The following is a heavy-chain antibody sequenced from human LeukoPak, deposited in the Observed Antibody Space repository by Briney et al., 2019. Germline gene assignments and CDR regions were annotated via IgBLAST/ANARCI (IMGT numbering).Heavy chain of an antibody. Sequence: GGSLRLSCAASGFTFSSYSMNWVRQAPGKGLEWVSSISSSSSYIYYADSVKGRFTISRDNAKNSLYLQMNSLRAEDTAVYYCARGVPHYFESGSSHNEEGVWGQGTLVTVS. CDR3: ARGVPHYFESGSSHNEEGV. CDR2: ISSSSSYI. D-gene: IGHD3-10*01. V-gene: IGHV3-21*06. J-gene: IGHJ4*02. CDR1: GFTFSSYS.